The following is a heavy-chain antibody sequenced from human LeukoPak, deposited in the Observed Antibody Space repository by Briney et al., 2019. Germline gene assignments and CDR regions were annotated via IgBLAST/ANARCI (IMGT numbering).Heavy chain of an antibody. CDR3: AVYNWGFDW. D-gene: IGHD7-27*01. V-gene: IGHV3-23*01. J-gene: IGHJ4*02. Sequence: GGPLRLSCAASGFTFSSYGMSWVRQAPGKGLEWVSATNGDGASTYYADSVKGRFTISRDNSKNMLYLQMNSLTVEDTAVYYCAVYNWGFDWWGQGTLVTVSS. CDR1: GFTFSSYG. CDR2: TNGDGAST.